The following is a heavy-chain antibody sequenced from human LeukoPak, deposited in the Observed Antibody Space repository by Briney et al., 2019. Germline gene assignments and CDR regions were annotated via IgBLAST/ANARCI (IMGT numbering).Heavy chain of an antibody. D-gene: IGHD3-22*01. J-gene: IGHJ2*01. CDR2: IYSNGIT. V-gene: IGHV4-4*08. CDR3: ARRAYYDSSGYHPTSGYFDL. Sequence: SETLSLTCSVSGGSMFSYYWNWIRQPPGKGLEWVGYIYSNGITKYSPSLRSRGTISFATSRNQFSLRLTSVTAADTAIYYCARRAYYDSSGYHPTSGYFDLWGRGTLVTVSS. CDR1: GGSMFSYY.